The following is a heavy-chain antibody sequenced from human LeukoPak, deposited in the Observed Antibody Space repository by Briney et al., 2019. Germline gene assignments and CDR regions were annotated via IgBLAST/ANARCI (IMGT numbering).Heavy chain of an antibody. CDR2: ISAYNGNT. Sequence: ASVKVSCKSSGYTFTIYGISWVRQAPGQGLEWMGWISAYNGNTNYAQKLQGRVTMTTDTSTSTAYMELRSLRSDDTAVYYCARGFGLRQLVPFDYWGQGTLVTVSS. D-gene: IGHD6-6*01. CDR3: ARGFGLRQLVPFDY. CDR1: GYTFTIYG. J-gene: IGHJ4*02. V-gene: IGHV1-18*01.